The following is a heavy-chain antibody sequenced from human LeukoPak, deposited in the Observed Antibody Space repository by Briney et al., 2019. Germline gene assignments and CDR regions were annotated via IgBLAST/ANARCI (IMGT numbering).Heavy chain of an antibody. V-gene: IGHV4-34*01. CDR1: GGSFSGYY. D-gene: IGHD6-13*01. CDR2: INHSGST. CDR3: ATHIAAAAINWFDP. Sequence: PSETLSLTCAVYGGSFSGYYWSWIRQPPGKGLEWIGEINHSGSTNYNPSLKSRVTISVDTSKNQFSLKLSSVTAADTAVYYCATHIAAAAINWFDPWGQGTLVTVSS. J-gene: IGHJ5*02.